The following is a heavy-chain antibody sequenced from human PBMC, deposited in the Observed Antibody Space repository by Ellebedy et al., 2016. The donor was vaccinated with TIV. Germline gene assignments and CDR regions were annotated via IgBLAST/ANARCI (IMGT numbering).Heavy chain of an antibody. J-gene: IGHJ4*02. CDR3: ARGFRYGSGRWPLDH. CDR2: VSPYDGNT. V-gene: IGHV1-18*01. D-gene: IGHD4-23*01. CDR1: GYTLMSYG. Sequence: AASVKVSCEASGYTLMSYGICWVRQAPGQGLEWMGWVSPYDGNTNYAQKFQGRVTMTIDTSTSTGYMELRSLRSDDTAVYYCARGFRYGSGRWPLDHWGQGTLVTVSS.